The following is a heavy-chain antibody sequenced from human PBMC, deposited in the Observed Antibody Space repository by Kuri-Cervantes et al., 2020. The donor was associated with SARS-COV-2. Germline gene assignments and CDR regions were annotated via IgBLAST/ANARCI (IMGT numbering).Heavy chain of an antibody. CDR3: ARVRETYYYDSLGTFDI. V-gene: IGHV1-3*02. CDR2: SNAGNGNT. D-gene: IGHD3-22*01. CDR1: GYTFTSYA. J-gene: IGHJ3*02. Sequence: ASVKVSCKASGYTFTSYAMHWVRQAPGQRLEWMGWSNAGNGNTKYSQEFQGRVTITRDTSASTAYMELSSLRSEDTAVYYCARVRETYYYDSLGTFDILGQGTMVTVSS.